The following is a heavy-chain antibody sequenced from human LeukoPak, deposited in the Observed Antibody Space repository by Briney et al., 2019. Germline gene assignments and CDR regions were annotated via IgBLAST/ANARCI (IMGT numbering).Heavy chain of an antibody. J-gene: IGHJ3*02. D-gene: IGHD2-2*01. Sequence: GGSLRLSCAASGVTFSGYSMNWVRQAPGKGLEWVSAITATSLHIYYADSVKGRFTISRDNSKNTLYLQMNSLRAEDTAVYYCAKRYCSITNCYSREASFDIWGQGTMVTVSS. V-gene: IGHV3-21*04. CDR3: AKRYCSITNCYSREASFDI. CDR2: ITATSLHI. CDR1: GVTFSGYS.